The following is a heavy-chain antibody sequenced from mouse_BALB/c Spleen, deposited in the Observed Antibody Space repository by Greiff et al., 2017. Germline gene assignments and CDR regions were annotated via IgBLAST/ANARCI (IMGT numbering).Heavy chain of an antibody. Sequence: VQLQQSGAELVRPGALVKLSCKASGFNIKDYYMHWVKQRPEQGLEWIGWIDPENGNTIYDPKFQGKASITADTSSNTAYLQLSSLTSEDTAVYYCARDYYGSSPFAYWGQGTLVTVSA. J-gene: IGHJ3*01. CDR3: ARDYYGSSPFAY. CDR1: GFNIKDYY. D-gene: IGHD1-1*01. V-gene: IGHV14-1*02. CDR2: IDPENGNT.